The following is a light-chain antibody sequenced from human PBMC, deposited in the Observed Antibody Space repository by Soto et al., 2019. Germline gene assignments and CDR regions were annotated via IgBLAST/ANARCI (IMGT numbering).Light chain of an antibody. V-gene: IGKV3D-7*01. Sequence: EIVLTQSPATLSLSPGERATLSCGASQSVSSNYLAWYQQKPGQAPRLLIYGASTRATGIPARFSGSGSGTDFTLTISSLQPEDFAVYYCQQDYNLPPTFGQGTKVDIK. CDR2: GAS. CDR1: QSVSSNY. CDR3: QQDYNLPPT. J-gene: IGKJ1*01.